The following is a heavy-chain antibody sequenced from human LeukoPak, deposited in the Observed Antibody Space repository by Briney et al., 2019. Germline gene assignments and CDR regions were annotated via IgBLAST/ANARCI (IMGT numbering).Heavy chain of an antibody. D-gene: IGHD1-26*01. V-gene: IGHV4-39*07. CDR1: GGSISSSSYY. Sequence: PSETLSLTCTVSGGSISSSSYYWGWIRQPPGKGLEWIGSIYYSGSTYYNPSLKSRVTISVDTSKNQFSLKLSSVTAADTAVYYCARETREAYMDVWGKGTTVTISS. CDR2: IYYSGST. CDR3: ARETREAYMDV. J-gene: IGHJ6*03.